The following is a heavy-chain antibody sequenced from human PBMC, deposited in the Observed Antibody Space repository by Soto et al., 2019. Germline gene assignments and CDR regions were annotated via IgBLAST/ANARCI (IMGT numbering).Heavy chain of an antibody. D-gene: IGHD6-19*01. CDR3: ARESGLAVAGDY. CDR2: ISSSSSTI. J-gene: IGHJ4*02. V-gene: IGHV3-21*01. CDR1: GFTFSSYS. Sequence: EVQLVESGGGLVKPGGSLRLSCAASGFTFSSYSMNWVRQAPGKGLEWVSSISSSSSTIYYADSVEGRFTVFRDNAKNSLYLQMNSLRDDDTAVYYCARESGLAVAGDYWGQGTLVTVSS.